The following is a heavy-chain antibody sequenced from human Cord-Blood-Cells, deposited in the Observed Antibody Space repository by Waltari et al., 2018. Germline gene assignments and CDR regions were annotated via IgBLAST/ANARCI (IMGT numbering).Heavy chain of an antibody. CDR2: ISSSGSTI. CDR1: GFTFSSYE. CDR3: ARDGLGTFDY. J-gene: IGHJ4*02. D-gene: IGHD7-27*01. V-gene: IGHV3-48*03. Sequence: EVQLVESGGGLVQPGGSLRLPCADSGFTFSSYEVNWVRQAPGKGLEWVSYISSSGSTIYYADAVKGRFTISRDNAKNSLYLQMNSLRAEDTAVYYCARDGLGTFDYWGQGTLVTVSS.